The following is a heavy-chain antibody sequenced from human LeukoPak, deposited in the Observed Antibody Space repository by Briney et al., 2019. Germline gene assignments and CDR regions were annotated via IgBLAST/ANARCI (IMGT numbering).Heavy chain of an antibody. CDR1: GYTFTGYY. D-gene: IGHD3-10*01. Sequence: ASVKVSCKASGYTFTGYYMHWVRQAPGQGLEWMGWINANSGGTNYAQKFQGRVTMTRDTSISTAYMELSRLRSEDTVVYYCARDGGSGSYALFGYWGQGTLVTVSS. CDR3: ARDGGSGSYALFGY. CDR2: INANSGGT. V-gene: IGHV1-2*02. J-gene: IGHJ4*02.